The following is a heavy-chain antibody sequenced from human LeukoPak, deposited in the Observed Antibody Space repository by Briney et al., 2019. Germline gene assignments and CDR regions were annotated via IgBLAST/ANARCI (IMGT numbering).Heavy chain of an antibody. CDR2: IIPIFGTA. CDR3: ARDPLAYYDFWSGPFYYYGMDV. D-gene: IGHD3-3*01. Sequence: SVKVSCKASGGTFSSSSISWVRQAPGQGLEWMGGIIPIFGTANYAQKFQGRVTITADESTRTAYMKLSSLRSDDTAVYYCARDPLAYYDFWSGPFYYYGMDVWGQGTTVTVSS. J-gene: IGHJ6*02. V-gene: IGHV1-69*01. CDR1: GGTFSSSS.